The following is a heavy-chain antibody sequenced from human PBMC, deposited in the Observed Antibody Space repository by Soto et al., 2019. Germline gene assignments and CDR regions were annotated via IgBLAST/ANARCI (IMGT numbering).Heavy chain of an antibody. CDR3: AASSSVAASGYFKF. V-gene: IGHV1-69*01. J-gene: IGHJ4*02. CDR1: GDLFNNYA. Sequence: QVQLVQSGAEVKEPGSSVKVSCKATGDLFNNYAFNWVRQAPGQGLEWMGRISPLFSTTKYAQKFEGRATIGAEELATIVYLEVSNLESEDTAMYYCAASSSVAASGYFKFWGQGTLVTVSP. CDR2: ISPLFSTT. D-gene: IGHD6-13*01.